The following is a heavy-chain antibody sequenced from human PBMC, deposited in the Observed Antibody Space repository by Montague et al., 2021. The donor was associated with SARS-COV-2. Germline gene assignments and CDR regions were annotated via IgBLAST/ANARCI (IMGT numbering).Heavy chain of an antibody. Sequence: SETLSLTCIVSGGSVSSGSYYWSWIRQPPGKGLEWIGYIYCSGSTNYXPSLKSRVTISVDTSKNQFSLKLSSVTAADTAVYYCARDPWRITIFGVVTRYGMDVWGQGTTVTVSS. V-gene: IGHV4-61*01. J-gene: IGHJ6*02. D-gene: IGHD3-3*01. CDR1: GGSVSSGSYY. CDR2: IYCSGST. CDR3: ARDPWRITIFGVVTRYGMDV.